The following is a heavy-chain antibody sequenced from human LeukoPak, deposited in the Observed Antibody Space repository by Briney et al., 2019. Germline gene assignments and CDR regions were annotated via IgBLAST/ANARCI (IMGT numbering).Heavy chain of an antibody. CDR2: IYYSGST. J-gene: IGHJ4*02. V-gene: IGHV4-59*01. Sequence: PSETLSLTCTVSGGSISSYYWSWIRQPPGKGLEWIGYIYYSGSTNYNPSLKSRVTISVDTSKNQFSLKLSSVTAADTAVYYCASFPYMVRGVINLDYWGQGTLVTVSS. CDR1: GGSISSYY. D-gene: IGHD3-10*01. CDR3: ASFPYMVRGVINLDY.